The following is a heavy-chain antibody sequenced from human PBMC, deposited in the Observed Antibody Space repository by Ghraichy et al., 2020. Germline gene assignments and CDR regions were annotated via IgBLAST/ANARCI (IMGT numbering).Heavy chain of an antibody. CDR1: GGSFRGYY. CDR3: ARGYSYGPHRFDP. CDR2: INHSGST. D-gene: IGHD5-18*01. Sequence: SETLSLTCAVYGGSFRGYYWSWIRQPPGQGLEWIGEINHSGSTNYNPSLKSRVTISVDTSKNQFSLKLSSVTAADTAVYYCARGYSYGPHRFDPWGQGTLVTVSS. V-gene: IGHV4-34*01. J-gene: IGHJ5*02.